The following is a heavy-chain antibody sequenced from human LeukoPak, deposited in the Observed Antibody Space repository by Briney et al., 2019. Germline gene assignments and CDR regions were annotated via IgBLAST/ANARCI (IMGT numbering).Heavy chain of an antibody. J-gene: IGHJ6*03. CDR2: INSDGSST. V-gene: IGHV3-74*01. CDR1: GFTFSNYW. CDR3: ARDRALPRRYCSGGSCYSSYYYYYMDV. D-gene: IGHD2-15*01. Sequence: GGSLRLSCAASGFTFSNYWMHWVRQAPGKGLVWVSRINSDGSSTSYADSVKGRFTISRDNAKNTLYLQMNSLRAEDTAVYYCARDRALPRRYCSGGSCYSSYYYYYMDVWGKGTTVTVSS.